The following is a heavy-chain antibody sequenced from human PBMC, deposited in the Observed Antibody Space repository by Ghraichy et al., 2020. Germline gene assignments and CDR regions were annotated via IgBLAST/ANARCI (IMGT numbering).Heavy chain of an antibody. Sequence: SETLSLTCAVYGGPFSGYYWTWIRQPPGKGLEWIGEISHSGSTNYNPSLKTRVTISQDTPKNQFSLKLTSVTAADTAVYYCARGPPTTYEGGGYYYFDSWGQGTVVTVSS. V-gene: IGHV4-34*01. D-gene: IGHD3-22*01. CDR2: ISHSGST. CDR1: GGPFSGYY. CDR3: ARGPPTTYEGGGYYYFDS. J-gene: IGHJ4*02.